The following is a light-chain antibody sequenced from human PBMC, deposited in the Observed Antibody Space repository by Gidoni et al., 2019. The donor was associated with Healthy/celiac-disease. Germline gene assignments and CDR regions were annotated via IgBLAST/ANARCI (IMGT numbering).Light chain of an antibody. J-gene: IGKJ4*01. V-gene: IGKV3-15*01. CDR3: QQYNNWPPGLT. CDR2: GAS. CDR1: QSVSSN. Sequence: EIVMTQFPATLYVSPGERATLSCRASQSVSSNLAWYQQKPGQAPRLLIYGASTRATGSPARFSGSVSGTEFTLTISSLQSEDFAVYYCQQYNNWPPGLTFGGGTKVXIK.